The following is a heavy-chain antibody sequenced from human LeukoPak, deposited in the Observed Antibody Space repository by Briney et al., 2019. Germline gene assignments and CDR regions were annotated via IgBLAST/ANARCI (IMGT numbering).Heavy chain of an antibody. D-gene: IGHD4-23*01. J-gene: IGHJ4*02. CDR2: ISSSSSYI. CDR1: GFTLSRYG. V-gene: IGHV3-21*01. CDR3: AREGASVTTVDWGLDY. Sequence: YPGGTLRLSCAASGFTLSRYGMNWVRQAPGKGLEWVSSISSSSSYIYYADSVKGRFTISRDNAKNSLYLQMNSLRAEDTAVYYCAREGASVTTVDWGLDYWGQGTLVTVSS.